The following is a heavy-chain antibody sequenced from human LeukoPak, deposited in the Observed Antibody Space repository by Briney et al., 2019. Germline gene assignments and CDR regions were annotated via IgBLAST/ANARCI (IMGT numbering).Heavy chain of an antibody. Sequence: GGSLRLSCAASGFTFDDYAMHWVRQAPGKGLEWVSLISGDGGSTYYADSVKGRFTISRDNSKNSLYLQMNSLRTEDTALYYCASRPPYSSSQRGYWGQGTLVTVSS. J-gene: IGHJ4*02. CDR1: GFTFDDYA. D-gene: IGHD6-13*01. V-gene: IGHV3-43*02. CDR3: ASRPPYSSSQRGY. CDR2: ISGDGGST.